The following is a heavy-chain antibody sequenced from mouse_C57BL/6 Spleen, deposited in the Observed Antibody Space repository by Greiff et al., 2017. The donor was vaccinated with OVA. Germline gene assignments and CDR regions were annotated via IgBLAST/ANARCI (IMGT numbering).Heavy chain of an antibody. J-gene: IGHJ3*01. V-gene: IGHV5-4*03. Sequence: EVKLMESGGGLVKPGGSLKLSCAASGFTFSSYAMSWVRQTPEKRLEWVATISDGGSYTYYPDNVKGRFTISRDNAKNNPYLQMSHLKSEDTARYYCARAGDDAYFAWYAYWGQGTLVSVAA. CDR1: GFTFSSYA. CDR3: ARAGDDAYFAWYAY. CDR2: ISDGGSYT. D-gene: IGHD2-3*01.